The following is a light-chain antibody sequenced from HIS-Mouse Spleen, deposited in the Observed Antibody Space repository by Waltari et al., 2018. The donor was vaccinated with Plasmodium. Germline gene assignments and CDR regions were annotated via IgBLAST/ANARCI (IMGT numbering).Light chain of an antibody. CDR3: QQSYSTWT. CDR1: QSISSY. J-gene: IGKJ1*01. CDR2: AAS. Sequence: DIQMTQSPSSLSASVGDRVTITCRASQSISSYLNWYQQKPGKAPKLLIYAASSLQSGVQSRFSGSGSVTDFTLTISSLQPEDFATYYCQQSYSTWTFGQGTKVEIK. V-gene: IGKV1-39*01.